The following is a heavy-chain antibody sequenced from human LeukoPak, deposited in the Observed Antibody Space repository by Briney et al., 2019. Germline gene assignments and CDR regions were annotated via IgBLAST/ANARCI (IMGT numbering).Heavy chain of an antibody. CDR2: MNPNSGNT. J-gene: IGHJ4*02. Sequence: ASVKVSCKASGYTFTGYYMHWVRQATGQGLEWMGWMNPNSGNTGYAQKFQGRVTMTRNTSISTAYMELSSLRSEDTAVYYCARGGIAAAGSRDYWGQGTLVTVSS. CDR1: GYTFTGYY. D-gene: IGHD6-13*01. CDR3: ARGGIAAAGSRDY. V-gene: IGHV1-8*02.